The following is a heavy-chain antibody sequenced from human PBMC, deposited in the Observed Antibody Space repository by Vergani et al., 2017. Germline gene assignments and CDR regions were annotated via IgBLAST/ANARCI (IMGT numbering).Heavy chain of an antibody. D-gene: IGHD6-19*01. V-gene: IGHV1-69*01. CDR2: IIPIFGTA. CDR1: GGTFSSYA. CDR3: ARVGIAVAGLRFFEY. Sequence: QVQLVQSGAEVKKPGSSVKVSCKASGGTFSSYAISWVRQAPGQGLEWMGGIIPIFGTANYAQKFQGRVTITADESTSTAYMGLRSLRSDDTAVYYCARVGIAVAGLRFFEYWGQGTLVTVSS. J-gene: IGHJ4*02.